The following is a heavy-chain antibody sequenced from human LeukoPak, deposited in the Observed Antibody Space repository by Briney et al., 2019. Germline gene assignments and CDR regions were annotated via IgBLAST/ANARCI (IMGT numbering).Heavy chain of an antibody. CDR3: ARGSISDWPFLS. CDR2: INAGNGDT. D-gene: IGHD2/OR15-2a*01. J-gene: IGHJ4*02. CDR1: GYTFTSYA. Sequence: GASVTVSCTASGYTFTSYAMHWKRQAPGQRFEWMGWINAGNGDTKYSEKFLGRVIITRDTSATTAYMEMNSLGSEDTAVYYCARGSISDWPFLSWGQGTLVTVSS. V-gene: IGHV1-3*01.